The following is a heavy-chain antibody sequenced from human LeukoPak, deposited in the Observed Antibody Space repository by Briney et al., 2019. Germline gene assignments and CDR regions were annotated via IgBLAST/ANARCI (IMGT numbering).Heavy chain of an antibody. Sequence: SETLSLTCTVSGGSISSYYWSWIRQPPGKGLEWIGYIYYSGSTYYNPSLKSRVTISVDTSKNQFSLKLSSVTAADTAVYYCARDGSYSSGWHTFGYWGQGTLVTVSS. CDR2: IYYSGST. CDR3: ARDGSYSSGWHTFGY. V-gene: IGHV4-59*01. D-gene: IGHD6-19*01. J-gene: IGHJ4*02. CDR1: GGSISSYY.